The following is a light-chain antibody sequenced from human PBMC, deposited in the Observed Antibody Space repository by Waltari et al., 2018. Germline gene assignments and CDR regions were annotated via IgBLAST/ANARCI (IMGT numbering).Light chain of an antibody. V-gene: IGLV1-47*01. CDR3: GAWDSSLGGVV. Sequence: QSVLTQPPAASGTPGQTVTISCSGSTYTIDNNYLHWSLQLPGTAPKLLIYRNNERPPGVPDRFSASTSGSSASLAISGLRSEDEADYYCGAWDSSLGGVVFGGGTKLTVL. CDR2: RNN. J-gene: IGLJ3*02. CDR1: TYTIDNNY.